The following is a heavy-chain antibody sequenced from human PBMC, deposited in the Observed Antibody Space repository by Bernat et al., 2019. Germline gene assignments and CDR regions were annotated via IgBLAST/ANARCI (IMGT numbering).Heavy chain of an antibody. CDR2: MNPNSGNT. Sequence: QVQLVQSGAEVKKPGASVKVSCKASGYTFTSYDINWVRQATGQGLEWMGWMNPNSGNTGYAQKFQGRVTMTRNTSISTAYMELSSLRSEDTAVYYCARGKILWEFYYGGNSYDYWGQGTLVTVSS. V-gene: IGHV1-8*01. CDR3: ARGKILWEFYYGGNSYDY. CDR1: GYTFTSYD. D-gene: IGHD4-23*01. J-gene: IGHJ4*02.